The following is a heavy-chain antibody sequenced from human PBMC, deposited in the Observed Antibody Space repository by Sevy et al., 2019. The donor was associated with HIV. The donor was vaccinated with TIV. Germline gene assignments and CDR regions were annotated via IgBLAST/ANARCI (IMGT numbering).Heavy chain of an antibody. CDR2: ISSSSSYI. D-gene: IGHD3-10*01. CDR1: GFTFSSYS. V-gene: IGHV3-21*01. Sequence: GGSLRLSCAASGFTFSSYSMNWVRQAPGKGLEWVSSISSSSSYIYYADSVKGRFTISRDNAKNSLYLQMNSLRAEDTVVYYCARDGDGSGSYYKNSDAFDIWGQGTVVTVSS. J-gene: IGHJ3*02. CDR3: ARDGDGSGSYYKNSDAFDI.